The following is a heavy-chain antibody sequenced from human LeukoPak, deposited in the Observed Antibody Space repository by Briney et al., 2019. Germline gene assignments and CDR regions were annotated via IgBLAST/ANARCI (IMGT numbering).Heavy chain of an antibody. D-gene: IGHD6-6*01. CDR1: GGSFSGYY. J-gene: IGHJ5*02. V-gene: IGHV4-34*01. Sequence: SETLSLTCAVYGGSFSGYYWSWIRQPPGKGLEWIGEINHSGSTNYNPSLKSRVTISVDTSKNQFSLKLSSVTGADTAVYYCARVGLVRNRFRESWFDPWGQGTLVTVSS. CDR3: ARVGLVRNRFRESWFDP. CDR2: INHSGST.